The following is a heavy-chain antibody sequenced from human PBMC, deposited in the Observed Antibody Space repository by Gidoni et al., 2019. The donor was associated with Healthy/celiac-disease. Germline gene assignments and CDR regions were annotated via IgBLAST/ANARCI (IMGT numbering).Heavy chain of an antibody. J-gene: IGHJ4*02. CDR2: IKQDGSEK. CDR1: GFTFSSHW. CDR3: ARGYGPHY. D-gene: IGHD1-1*01. V-gene: IGHV3-7*01. Sequence: EVQLVESGGGLVQPGGSLRLSCAASGFTFSSHWMSWVRQAPGKGLEWVANIKQDGSEKYHVDSVKGRFTISRDNAKNSLYLQMNSLRAEDTAVYYCARGYGPHYWGQGTLVTVSS.